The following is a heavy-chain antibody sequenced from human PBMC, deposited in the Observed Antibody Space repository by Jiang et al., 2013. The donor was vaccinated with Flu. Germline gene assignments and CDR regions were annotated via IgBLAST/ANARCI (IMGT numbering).Heavy chain of an antibody. CDR2: ISFDGGSK. CDR3: AKDRIRYFYDNSGYYFDH. Sequence: SLRLSCAAXRFTFNSYGMHWVRQAPGKGLEWVAVISFDGGSKYYADSVKGRFTISRDNSKNTLYLQMSTLRAEDTAVYYCAKDRIRYFYDNSGYYFDHWGQGTLVTVSS. V-gene: IGHV3-30*18. J-gene: IGHJ4*02. D-gene: IGHD3-22*01. CDR1: RFTFNSYG.